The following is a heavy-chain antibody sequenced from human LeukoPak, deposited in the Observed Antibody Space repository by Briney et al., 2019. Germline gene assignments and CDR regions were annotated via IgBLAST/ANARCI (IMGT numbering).Heavy chain of an antibody. CDR3: ARLRRRFAGTEGVYSSSFNPYNWFDP. CDR1: GGSLNSGDYY. D-gene: IGHD6-6*01. V-gene: IGHV4-61*10. J-gene: IGHJ5*02. Sequence: SETLSLTCTVSGGSLNSGDYYWSWIRQPAGKGLEWIGEINHSGSTNYNPSLKSRVTISVDTSKNQFSLKLSSVTAADTAVYYCARLRRRFAGTEGVYSSSFNPYNWFDPWGQGTLVTVPS. CDR2: INHSGST.